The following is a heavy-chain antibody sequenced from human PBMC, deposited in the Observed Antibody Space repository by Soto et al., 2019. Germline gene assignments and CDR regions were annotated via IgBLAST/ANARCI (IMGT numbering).Heavy chain of an antibody. CDR2: IYYSGNT. J-gene: IGHJ4*02. CDR1: GGSISSGGYY. V-gene: IGHV4-31*03. Sequence: SETLSLTCTVSGGSISSGGYYWSWIRQHPGKGLEWIGYIYYSGNTYYNPSLKSRVTISVDTSKNQFSLKLSSVTAADTAVYYCARANYYDPYYFDYWGQGTLVTVSS. CDR3: ARANYYDPYYFDY. D-gene: IGHD3-22*01.